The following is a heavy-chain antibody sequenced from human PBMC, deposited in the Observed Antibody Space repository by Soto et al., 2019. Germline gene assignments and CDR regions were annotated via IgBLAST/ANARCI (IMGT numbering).Heavy chain of an antibody. CDR1: GFTFSSYA. Sequence: EVKLLESGGGLVQPGGSLRLSCAASGFTFSSYAMSWVRQAPGKGLEWVSHITASGTTYYLDSVKGRFTISRDSYRKTLYLQMNSMRAEDTALYYCAKCFQVYWNYDAFHIWGQGTMVNVSS. V-gene: IGHV3-23*01. J-gene: IGHJ3*02. CDR2: ITASGTT. D-gene: IGHD1-7*01. CDR3: AKCFQVYWNYDAFHI.